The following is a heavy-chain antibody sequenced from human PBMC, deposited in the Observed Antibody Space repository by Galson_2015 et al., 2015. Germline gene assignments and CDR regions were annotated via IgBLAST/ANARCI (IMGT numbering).Heavy chain of an antibody. J-gene: IGHJ4*02. CDR3: ATLRGADPLGFDY. D-gene: IGHD3-16*01. CDR1: GYTFSNHW. Sequence: QSGAEVKKPGESLKISCKGSGYTFSNHWIGWLRQMPGKGLEWMGIIYPGDSHSKYSPSFQGLVAISADKPTSTAYLQWSSLKASDTAMYYCATLRGADPLGFDYWGQGTLVTVSS. V-gene: IGHV5-51*01. CDR2: IYPGDSHS.